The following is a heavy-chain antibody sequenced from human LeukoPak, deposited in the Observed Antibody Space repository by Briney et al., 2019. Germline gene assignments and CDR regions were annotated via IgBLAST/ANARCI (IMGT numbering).Heavy chain of an antibody. CDR2: MNPNSGNT. CDR3: ARATQWLMYYYYGMDV. V-gene: IGHV1-8*01. Sequence: ASVTVSCKASGYTFTSYDINWVRQAPGQGLEWMGWMNPNSGNTGYAQKFQGRVTMTRNTSISTAYMELSSLRSEDTAVYYCARATQWLMYYYYGMDVWGQGTTVTVSS. J-gene: IGHJ6*02. CDR1: GYTFTSYD. D-gene: IGHD6-19*01.